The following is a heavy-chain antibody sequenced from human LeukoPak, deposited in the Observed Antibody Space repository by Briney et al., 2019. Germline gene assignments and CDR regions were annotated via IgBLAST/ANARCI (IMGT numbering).Heavy chain of an antibody. J-gene: IGHJ3*02. CDR3: ARDYVYSYGPSGAFDI. V-gene: IGHV1-46*01. Sequence: ASVKVSCKASGYTFTSYYMHWVRQAPGQGLEWMGIINPSGGSTSYAQKFQGRVTMTRDMSTSTVYMGLSSLRSEDTAVYYCARDYVYSYGPSGAFDIWGQGTMVTVSS. CDR1: GYTFTSYY. D-gene: IGHD5-18*01. CDR2: INPSGGST.